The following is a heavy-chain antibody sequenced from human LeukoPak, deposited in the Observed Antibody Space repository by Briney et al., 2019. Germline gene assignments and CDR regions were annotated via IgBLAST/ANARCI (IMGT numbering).Heavy chain of an antibody. CDR2: ISSGSSTI. Sequence: GGSLRLSCAASGFIFSSYSMNWVRQAPGKGLEWVSYISSGSSTIYYADSVKGRFTISRDNAKNSLYLQMNSLRAEDTAVYYCARAGYSSSWYFDYWGQGTLVTVSS. CDR3: ARAGYSSSWYFDY. CDR1: GFIFSSYS. J-gene: IGHJ4*02. V-gene: IGHV3-48*01. D-gene: IGHD6-13*01.